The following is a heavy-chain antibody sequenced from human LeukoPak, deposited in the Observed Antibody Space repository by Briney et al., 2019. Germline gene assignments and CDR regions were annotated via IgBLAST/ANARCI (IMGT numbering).Heavy chain of an antibody. V-gene: IGHV3-23*01. CDR3: AKSLSSGDYYLYNYDY. CDR2: ISGGGVDT. J-gene: IGHJ4*02. D-gene: IGHD3-22*01. CDR1: GFTFSNYA. Sequence: GGSLRLSCAASGFTFSNYAMSWVRQAPGKGLEWVSAISGGGVDTYHADSVKGRFAISRDNSKNTLYLQMNSLRAEDTAVYYCAKSLSSGDYYLYNYDYWGQGSLVTVSP.